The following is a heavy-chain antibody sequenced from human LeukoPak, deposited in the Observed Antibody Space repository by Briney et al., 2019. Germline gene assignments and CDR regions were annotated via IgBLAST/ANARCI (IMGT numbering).Heavy chain of an antibody. D-gene: IGHD6-19*01. CDR3: ARPGYSGWYYNY. V-gene: IGHV4-39*01. Sequence: SETLSLTCTVSGGSISSYYWGWIRQPPGKGLEWIGSIYYSGSTYCNPSLKSRVTISVDTSKNQFSLKLSSVTAADTAVYYCARPGYSGWYYNYWGQGTLVTVSS. CDR2: IYYSGST. CDR1: GGSISSYY. J-gene: IGHJ4*02.